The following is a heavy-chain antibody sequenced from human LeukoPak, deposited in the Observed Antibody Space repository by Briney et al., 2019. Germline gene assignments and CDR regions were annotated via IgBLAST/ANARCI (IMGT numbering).Heavy chain of an antibody. CDR3: AELGITMIGGV. Sequence: GGSLRLSCAASGFNLGTYSMSWVRQAPGKGLEWVSYISSSGSTMYYADSVKGRFTISRDNAKNSLYLQMNSLRAEDTAVYYCAELGITMIGGVWGKGTTVTISS. D-gene: IGHD3-10*02. CDR2: ISSSGSTM. J-gene: IGHJ6*04. V-gene: IGHV3-48*04. CDR1: GFNLGTYS.